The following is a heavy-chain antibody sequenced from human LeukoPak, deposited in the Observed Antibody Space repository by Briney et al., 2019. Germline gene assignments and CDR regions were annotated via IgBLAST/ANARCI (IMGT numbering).Heavy chain of an antibody. Sequence: GGSLRLSCAASGFTFDDYAMHWVRQAPGKGLEWVSGISWNSGSIGYADSVKGRFTISRDNAKNSLYLQMNSLRAEDTALYYCAKGGILWFGELLYPSCFDYWGQGTLVTVSS. J-gene: IGHJ4*02. V-gene: IGHV3-9*01. CDR1: GFTFDDYA. CDR2: ISWNSGSI. CDR3: AKGGILWFGELLYPSCFDY. D-gene: IGHD3-10*01.